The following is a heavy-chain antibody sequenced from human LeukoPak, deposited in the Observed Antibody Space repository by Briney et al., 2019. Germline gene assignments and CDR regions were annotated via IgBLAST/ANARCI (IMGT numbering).Heavy chain of an antibody. V-gene: IGHV6-1*01. CDR1: GDSVSSNSAA. J-gene: IGHJ4*02. CDR2: TYYRSKWYN. Sequence: SQTLSLTCAISGDSVSSNSAAWNWIRQSPSRGLEWLGRTYYRSKWYNDYAVSVKSRITINPDTSKNQFSLQLNSVTPEDTAVYYCATLVDCSSTSCLAAPDYWGQGTLVTVSS. D-gene: IGHD2-2*01. CDR3: ATLVDCSSTSCLAAPDY.